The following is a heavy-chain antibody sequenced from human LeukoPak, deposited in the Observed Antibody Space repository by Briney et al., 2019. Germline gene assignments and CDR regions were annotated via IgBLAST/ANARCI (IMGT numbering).Heavy chain of an antibody. J-gene: IGHJ4*02. CDR3: ASTTTAGHFDY. CDR2: IYSGGST. V-gene: IGHV3-53*01. Sequence: GGSLRLSCAASGFTVGSNSMSWVRQAPGKGLEWVSVIYSGGSTYNADSVKGRFTISRDNSKNTLYLQMNSLRAEDTAVYYCASTTTAGHFDYWGQGTLVTVSS. D-gene: IGHD6-13*01. CDR1: GFTVGSNS.